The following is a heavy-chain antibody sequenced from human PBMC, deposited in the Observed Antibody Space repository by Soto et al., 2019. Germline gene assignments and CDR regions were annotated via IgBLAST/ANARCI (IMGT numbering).Heavy chain of an antibody. CDR3: ATDWKRGSYRMFDY. CDR1: GYTLTELS. J-gene: IGHJ4*02. Sequence: GASVKVSCKVSGYTLTELSMHWVRQAPGKGLEWMGGFDPEDGETIYAQKFQGRVTMTEDTSTDTAYMELSSLRSEDTAVYYCATDWKRGSYRMFDYWGQGTLVTVSS. D-gene: IGHD1-26*01. CDR2: FDPEDGET. V-gene: IGHV1-24*01.